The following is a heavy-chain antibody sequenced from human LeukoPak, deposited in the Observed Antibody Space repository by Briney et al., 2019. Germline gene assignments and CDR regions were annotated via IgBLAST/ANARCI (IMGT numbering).Heavy chain of an antibody. CDR2: INPKSGVT. J-gene: IGHJ4*02. D-gene: IGHD3-22*01. Sequence: GASMKVSCNTSGYTFTDYDIHWVRQAPGQGLEWMGWINPKSGVTNYAQNFQDRVTLTSDTSISTAYMDLSGLTSGDTAVYYCARALGNYYDSTVYQAYWGQGHLVTVSS. CDR1: GYTFTDYD. V-gene: IGHV1-2*02. CDR3: ARALGNYYDSTVYQAY.